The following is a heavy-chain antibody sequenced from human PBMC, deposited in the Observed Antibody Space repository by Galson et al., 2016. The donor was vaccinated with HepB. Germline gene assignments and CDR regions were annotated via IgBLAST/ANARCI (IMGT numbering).Heavy chain of an antibody. CDR3: ARDPQLGSPWYFDL. D-gene: IGHD1-1*01. CDR1: GFNFSDFY. Sequence: SLRLSCAVSGFNFSDFYMIWIRQAPGKGLEWISYISSRSSYTNYADSVKGRFTISRDNAKNSLYLQMNSLRAEDTAVYYCARDPQLGSPWYFDLWGRGTLVTVSS. V-gene: IGHV3-11*06. J-gene: IGHJ2*01. CDR2: ISSRSSYT.